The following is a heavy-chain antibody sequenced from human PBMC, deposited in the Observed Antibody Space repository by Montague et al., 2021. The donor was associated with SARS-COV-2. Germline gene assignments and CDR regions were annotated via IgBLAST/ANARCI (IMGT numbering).Heavy chain of an antibody. J-gene: IGHJ3*02. V-gene: IGHV4-39*01. CDR1: GGSISSSNYY. CDR2: IYYSGST. Sequence: SETLSLTCTVSGGSISSSNYYWGWLRQPPGKGLEWIGSIYYSGSTYSNPSLKSRVTIFVATSKNQFSLKLSSVTAAAMAVYYCASPTYYYDSSGSDAFDIWGQGTMVTVSS. D-gene: IGHD3-22*01. CDR3: ASPTYYYDSSGSDAFDI.